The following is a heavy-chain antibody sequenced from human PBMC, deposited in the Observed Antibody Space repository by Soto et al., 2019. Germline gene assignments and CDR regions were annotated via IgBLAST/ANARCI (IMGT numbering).Heavy chain of an antibody. Sequence: GGSLRLSCAASGLTFSSHAMSWVRQAPRKGLEWVSAISGSGGSTYYADSVKGRFTISRDNSKNTLYLQMNSLRAEDTAVYYCAKDPKRQQLLNYYYGMDVWGQGTTVTVSS. CDR3: AKDPKRQQLLNYYYGMDV. D-gene: IGHD6-13*01. J-gene: IGHJ6*02. CDR1: GLTFSSHA. V-gene: IGHV3-23*01. CDR2: ISGSGGST.